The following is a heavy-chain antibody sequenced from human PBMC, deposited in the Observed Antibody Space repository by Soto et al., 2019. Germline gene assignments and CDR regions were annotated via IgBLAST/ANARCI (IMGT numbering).Heavy chain of an antibody. CDR3: AREVVAYQDDYFDY. CDR1: GFTFSGYD. CDR2: IGTAGDT. V-gene: IGHV3-13*01. D-gene: IGHD2-15*01. J-gene: IGHJ4*02. Sequence: EVQLVESGGGLVQPGGSLRLSCAASGFTFSGYDMHWVRQATGKGLEWVSAIGTAGDTYYPGSVKGRFAISRENAKNSLYLQMNSLRAEDTAEYYCAREVVAYQDDYFDYWGQGTLVTVSS.